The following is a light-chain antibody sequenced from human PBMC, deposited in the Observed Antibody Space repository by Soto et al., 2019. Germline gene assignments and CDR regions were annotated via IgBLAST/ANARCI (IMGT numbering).Light chain of an antibody. V-gene: IGKV3-20*01. J-gene: IGKJ2*01. Sequence: IVLTHSPGTLSLSPGERATLSCRVSQTVISDYLAWYQHKPGQSPRLLIYGASHRATGVPDRFTGSGSGTDFTLTISRLEPEDFAVYYCQQYGGAPYTFGQGTKLEIK. CDR3: QQYGGAPYT. CDR2: GAS. CDR1: QTVISDY.